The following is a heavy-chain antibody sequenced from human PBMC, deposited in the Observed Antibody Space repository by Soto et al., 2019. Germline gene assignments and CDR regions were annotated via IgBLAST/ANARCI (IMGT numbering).Heavy chain of an antibody. CDR2: FDPEDGET. Sequence: GASVKVSCKVSGYTLTELSMHWVRQAPGKGLEWMGGFDPEDGETIYAQKFQGRVTMTEDTSTDTAYMELNSLRAEDTAVYYCAKAGYGSGSYYTLSFDYWGQGSLVTVSS. J-gene: IGHJ4*02. CDR3: AKAGYGSGSYYTLSFDY. D-gene: IGHD3-10*01. CDR1: GYTLTELS. V-gene: IGHV1-24*01.